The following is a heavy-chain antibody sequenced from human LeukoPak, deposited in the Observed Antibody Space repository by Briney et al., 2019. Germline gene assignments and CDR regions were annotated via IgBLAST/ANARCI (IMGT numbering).Heavy chain of an antibody. CDR2: IYHSGST. Sequence: PSETLSLTCTVSGGSISSYYWSWIRQPPGKGLEWIGSIYHSGSTYYNPSLKSRVTISVDTSKNQFSLKLNSVTAADTAVYYCARDYGGNGNWFDPWGQGTLVTVSS. J-gene: IGHJ5*02. CDR3: ARDYGGNGNWFDP. D-gene: IGHD4-23*01. V-gene: IGHV4-38-2*02. CDR1: GGSISSYY.